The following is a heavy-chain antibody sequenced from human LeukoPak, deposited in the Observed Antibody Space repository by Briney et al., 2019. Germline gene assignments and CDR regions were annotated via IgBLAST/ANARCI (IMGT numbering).Heavy chain of an antibody. Sequence: ASVKVSCKASGYSFTDKYMHWVRQAPGQGLEWMGWINPDSGGTNYAQKFQGGVTMTTDTSMSTAYMELSRLTSDDTAVYYCARAGGRSWFDPWGQGTLVTVSS. CDR1: GYSFTDKY. CDR2: INPDSGGT. CDR3: ARAGGRSWFDP. J-gene: IGHJ5*02. V-gene: IGHV1-2*02.